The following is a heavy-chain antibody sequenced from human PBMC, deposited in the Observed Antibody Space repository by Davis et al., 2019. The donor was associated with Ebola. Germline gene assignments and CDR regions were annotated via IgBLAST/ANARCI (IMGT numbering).Heavy chain of an antibody. V-gene: IGHV3-11*04. J-gene: IGHJ1*01. CDR1: GFTFSDYY. D-gene: IGHD3-16*01. CDR2: IGPSGNSF. CDR3: ARGISGGTVTLGD. Sequence: GESLKISCEVSGFTFSDYYMSWIRQAPGKGLEWIAYIGPSGNSFYCADSVKGRFTISRDNAKNSLYLQMNSLRTEDTAVYHCARGISGGTVTLGDWGQGTLVTVSS.